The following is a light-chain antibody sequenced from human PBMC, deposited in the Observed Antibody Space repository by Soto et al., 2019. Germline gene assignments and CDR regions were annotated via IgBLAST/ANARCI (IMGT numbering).Light chain of an antibody. CDR3: QQYNKWPLT. J-gene: IGKJ4*01. CDR1: QSVSSN. Sequence: EIVMTQSPATLSVSPGERATLSCRASQSVSSNLAWYQQKPGQPPRLLIYGASTRATAIPARFSGSGSGTEFTLTFSSLQSEDFAVYYCQQYNKWPLTFGGGTKVESK. V-gene: IGKV3-15*01. CDR2: GAS.